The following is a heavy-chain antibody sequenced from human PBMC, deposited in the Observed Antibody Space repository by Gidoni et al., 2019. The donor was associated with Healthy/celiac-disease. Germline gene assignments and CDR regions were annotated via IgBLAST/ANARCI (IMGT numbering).Heavy chain of an antibody. CDR1: GLTFSSYA. Sequence: EVQLLESGGGLVQPGGSLRASCAASGLTFSSYALRWVRQAPGKGLKWVSAIGGSGGSTYYTDSVKSRFTISRDNAKNTLYLQMNSLRAEDTAVYYCAKSQWGFGELFTYYYYGMDVWGQGTTVTVSS. D-gene: IGHD3-10*01. V-gene: IGHV3-23*01. J-gene: IGHJ6*02. CDR3: AKSQWGFGELFTYYYYGMDV. CDR2: IGGSGGST.